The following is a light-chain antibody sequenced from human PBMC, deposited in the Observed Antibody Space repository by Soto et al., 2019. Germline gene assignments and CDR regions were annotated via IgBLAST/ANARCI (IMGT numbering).Light chain of an antibody. CDR3: QQCSILPLT. CDR2: DAS. V-gene: IGKV3-11*01. J-gene: IGKJ4*01. Sequence: EIVLTQSPATLSLSPGERATLSCRASQSVSSYLAWFQQKPGQAPRLLIYDASKRATGIPARFSGSGSGTAFTLTISILEPEYFAVYCCQQCSILPLTFGGGTKVEIK. CDR1: QSVSSY.